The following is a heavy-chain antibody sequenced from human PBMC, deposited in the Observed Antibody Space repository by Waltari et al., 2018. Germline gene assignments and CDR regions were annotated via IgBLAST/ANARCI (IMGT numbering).Heavy chain of an antibody. V-gene: IGHV1-8*01. CDR3: ARGHIVLMVYAIPDDAFDI. CDR1: GYTFTGYD. Sequence: QVQLVQSGAEVKKPGASVKVSCKASGYTFTGYDINWVRHATGQRLEWMGWMNPNSGNTGYAQKFQGRVSMTRNTSISTTYMELSSLRSEDTAVYYSARGHIVLMVYAIPDDAFDIWGQGTMVTVSS. CDR2: MNPNSGNT. J-gene: IGHJ3*02. D-gene: IGHD2-8*01.